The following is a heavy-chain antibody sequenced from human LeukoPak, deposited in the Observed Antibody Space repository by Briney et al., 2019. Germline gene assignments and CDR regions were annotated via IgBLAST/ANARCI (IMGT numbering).Heavy chain of an antibody. CDR1: GFTFNNYG. D-gene: IGHD3-22*01. J-gene: IGHJ4*02. CDR2: IRYNGNNQ. Sequence: GGSLRLSCAASGFTFNNYGMHWVRQAPGKGLEWVAFIRYNGNNQYYADSVKGRFTISRDNSKNTLYLQMNSLRAEDTAVYYCAKDRLYYYDTSGPLDYWGQGSLVTVSS. V-gene: IGHV3-30*02. CDR3: AKDRLYYYDTSGPLDY.